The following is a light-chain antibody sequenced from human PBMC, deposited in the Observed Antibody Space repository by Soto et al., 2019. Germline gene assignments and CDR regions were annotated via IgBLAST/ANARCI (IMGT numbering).Light chain of an antibody. CDR3: QPYNSYWP. Sequence: EIVMTQSPATLSVSPGERATLSCRASQRVRSNFAWYQQKPGQAPRLLIYGASTRATGIPARFSGSGSGTEFALTISSLQPDDFATYYCQPYNSYWPFGQGTKVDIK. CDR1: QRVRSN. J-gene: IGKJ1*01. CDR2: GAS. V-gene: IGKV3-15*01.